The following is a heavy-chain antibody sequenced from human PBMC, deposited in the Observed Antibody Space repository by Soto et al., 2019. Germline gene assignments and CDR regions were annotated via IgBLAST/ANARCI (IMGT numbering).Heavy chain of an antibody. CDR2: ISYDGSNK. V-gene: IGHV3-30-3*01. Sequence: QVQLVESGGGVVQPGRSLRLSCAASGFTFSSYAMHWVRQAPGKGLEWVAVISYDGSNKYYADSVKGRFTISRDNSKNTLYLQMNSLRAEDTAVYYCARGVVVPAAKSWFDPWGQGTLVTVSS. CDR1: GFTFSSYA. J-gene: IGHJ5*02. D-gene: IGHD2-2*01. CDR3: ARGVVVPAAKSWFDP.